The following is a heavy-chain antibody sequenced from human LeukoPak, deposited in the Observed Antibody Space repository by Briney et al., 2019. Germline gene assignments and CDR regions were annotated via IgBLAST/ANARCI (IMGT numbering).Heavy chain of an antibody. V-gene: IGHV3-30*02. CDR2: IWFDGSNK. J-gene: IGHJ2*01. CDR1: GFTFSSYA. Sequence: GGSLRLSCAASGFTFSSYAMHWVRQAPGKGLEWMAIIWFDGSNKYYADSVKGRFTISRDNSKNRLHLQMNSLRAEDTAVYYCAREGRDGLGYFDLWGRGTLVTVSS. CDR3: AREGRDGLGYFDL. D-gene: IGHD5-24*01.